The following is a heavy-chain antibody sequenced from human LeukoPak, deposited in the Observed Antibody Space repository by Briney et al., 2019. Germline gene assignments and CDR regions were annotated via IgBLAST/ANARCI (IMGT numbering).Heavy chain of an antibody. D-gene: IGHD4-17*01. CDR3: AKQTSVTTSGLEY. V-gene: IGHV3-30*04. J-gene: IGHJ4*02. CDR2: ISYDGIHK. Sequence: GGSLRLSCAASGFTFNSHMHWVRQAPGEGLEWVAGISYDGIHKNYADSVKGRFTIPSDNSKNTLSLQMNSLRAEDTAVYYCAKQTSVTTSGLEYWGQGTLVTVSS. CDR1: GFTFNSH.